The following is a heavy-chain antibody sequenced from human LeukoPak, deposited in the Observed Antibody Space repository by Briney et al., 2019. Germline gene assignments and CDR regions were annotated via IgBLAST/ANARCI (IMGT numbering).Heavy chain of an antibody. CDR3: ARDRGWRTSGYYLYHFDY. J-gene: IGHJ4*02. CDR2: IKHNGGEK. V-gene: IGHV3-7*01. D-gene: IGHD3-22*01. Sequence: GGSLRLSCVASGFTFTDYFMSWVRQAPGKGLEWVASIKHNGGEKYYVDSVKGRFTISRDNAKNSLYLEMSSLRVEDTAVYYCARDRGWRTSGYYLYHFDYWGQGTLVTVSS. CDR1: GFTFTDYF.